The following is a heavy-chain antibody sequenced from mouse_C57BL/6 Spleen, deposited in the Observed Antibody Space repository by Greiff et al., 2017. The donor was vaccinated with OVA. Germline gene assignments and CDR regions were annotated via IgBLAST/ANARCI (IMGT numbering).Heavy chain of an antibody. Sequence: EVLLVESGGGLVQPKGSLKLSCAASGFTFNTYAMHWVRQAPGMGLEWVARIRSKSSNYATYYADSVKDRFTISRDDSQSMLYLQMNNLKTEDTAMDYCVRDNHYEGYFDVWGTGTTVTVSS. CDR2: IRSKSSNYAT. CDR3: VRDNHYEGYFDV. CDR1: GFTFNTYA. J-gene: IGHJ1*03. V-gene: IGHV10-3*01. D-gene: IGHD1-1*01.